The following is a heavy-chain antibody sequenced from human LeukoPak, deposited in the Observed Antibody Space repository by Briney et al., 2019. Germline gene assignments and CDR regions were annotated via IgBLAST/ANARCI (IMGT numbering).Heavy chain of an antibody. D-gene: IGHD6-19*01. V-gene: IGHV3-23*01. CDR1: GFTFSTYA. Sequence: GGSLRLSCAASGFTFSTYAMSWVRQAPGKGLEWVSTISGSGVSTYYADSVKGRFTISRDNSKNTLYLQMNSLRAEDTAVYYCAKNVAGPTKYYFDYWGQGTLATVSS. CDR2: ISGSGVST. CDR3: AKNVAGPTKYYFDY. J-gene: IGHJ4*02.